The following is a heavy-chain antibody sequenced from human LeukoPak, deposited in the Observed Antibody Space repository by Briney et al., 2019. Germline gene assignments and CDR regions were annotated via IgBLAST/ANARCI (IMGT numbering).Heavy chain of an antibody. D-gene: IGHD6-6*01. CDR3: AKVDQAARSNPYYYYYYMDV. CDR2: IRYDGSNK. CDR1: GFTFSSYG. Sequence: GGSLRLSCAASGFTFSSYGMHWVRQAPGKGLEWAAFIRYDGSNKYYADSVKGRFTISRDNSKNTLYLQMNSLRAEDTAVYYCAKVDQAARSNPYYYYYYMDVWGKGTTVTVSS. J-gene: IGHJ6*03. V-gene: IGHV3-30*02.